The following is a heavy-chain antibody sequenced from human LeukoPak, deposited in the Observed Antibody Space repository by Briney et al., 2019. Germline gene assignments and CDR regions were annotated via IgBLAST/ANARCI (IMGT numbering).Heavy chain of an antibody. V-gene: IGHV3-48*01. CDR3: AREVGTPQAFDI. CDR2: INSRSSTI. D-gene: IGHD1-26*01. Sequence: GGSLRLSCAASRFTFSNYGVNWVRQAPGKGLEWVSYINSRSSTIYYADSVRGRFTISRDNAKNSLYLQMNSLKAEDTAIYYCAREVGTPQAFDIWGQGTMVAVSS. CDR1: RFTFSNYG. J-gene: IGHJ3*02.